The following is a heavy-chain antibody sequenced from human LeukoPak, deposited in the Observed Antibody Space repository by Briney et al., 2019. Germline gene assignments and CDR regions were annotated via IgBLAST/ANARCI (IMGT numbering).Heavy chain of an antibody. CDR3: ARQTTAVAGFDY. J-gene: IGHJ4*02. D-gene: IGHD6-19*01. V-gene: IGHV5-51*01. Sequence: GESLKISCNSSGYIYTSYWIGWVRQMPGKGLEWMGIIYPGDSDTRYSPSFQGQVTISADKSISTAYLQWSSLKASDTAMYYCARQTTAVAGFDYWGQGTLVTVSS. CDR1: GYIYTSYW. CDR2: IYPGDSDT.